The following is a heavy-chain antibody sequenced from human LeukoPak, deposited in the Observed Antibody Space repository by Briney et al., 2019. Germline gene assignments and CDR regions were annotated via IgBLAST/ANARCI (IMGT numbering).Heavy chain of an antibody. V-gene: IGHV3-21*01. J-gene: IGHJ4*02. CDR1: GFTFSSYS. D-gene: IGHD4-17*01. CDR2: ISSSSSYI. CDR3: ARDQHGDFDY. Sequence: KAGRSLRLSCAASGFTFSSYSMNWVRQAPGKGLEWVSSISSSSSYIYYADSVKGRFTISRDNAKNSLYLQMNSLRAEDTAVYYCARDQHGDFDYWGQGTLVTVSS.